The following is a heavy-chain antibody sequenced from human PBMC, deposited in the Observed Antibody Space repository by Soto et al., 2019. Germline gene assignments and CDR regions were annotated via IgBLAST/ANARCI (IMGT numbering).Heavy chain of an antibody. J-gene: IGHJ4*02. CDR1: GFTFSSYG. D-gene: IGHD3-22*01. Sequence: SLRLSCAASGFTFSSYGMHWVRQAPGKGLEWVAVISYDGSNKYYADSVKGRFTISRDNSKNTLYLQMNSLRAEDTAVYYCAKGGYDSSGYYGFDYWGQGTLVTVSS. CDR2: ISYDGSNK. CDR3: AKGGYDSSGYYGFDY. V-gene: IGHV3-30*18.